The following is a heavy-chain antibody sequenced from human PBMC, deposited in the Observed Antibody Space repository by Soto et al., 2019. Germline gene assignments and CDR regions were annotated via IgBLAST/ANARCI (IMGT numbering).Heavy chain of an antibody. V-gene: IGHV3-7*01. D-gene: IGHD6-13*01. CDR3: AHPSLGVAGKNY. CDR1: GFTFSSYW. J-gene: IGHJ4*02. Sequence: GGSLRLSCAASGFTFSSYWMSWVRQAPGKGLEWVANIKQDGSWKRYVDSVKGRFTISRDNAKRSVYLEMSSLRVEDTAVYYCAHPSLGVAGKNYWGQGTLVTVAS. CDR2: IKQDGSWK.